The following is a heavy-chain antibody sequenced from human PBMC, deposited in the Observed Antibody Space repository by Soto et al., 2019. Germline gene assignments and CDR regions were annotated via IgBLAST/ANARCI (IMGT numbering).Heavy chain of an antibody. J-gene: IGHJ6*03. CDR1: GYTFTGYY. V-gene: IGHV1-2*04. CDR3: ARGGDIVVVPAAQPEPDYYYYYYMDV. D-gene: IGHD2-2*01. CDR2: INPNSGGT. Sequence: ASVKVSCKASGYTFTGYYMHWVRQAPGQGLEWMGWINPNSGGTNYAQKFQGWVTMTRDTSISTAYMELSRLRSDDTAVYYCARGGDIVVVPAAQPEPDYYYYYYMDVWGQGTTVTVSS.